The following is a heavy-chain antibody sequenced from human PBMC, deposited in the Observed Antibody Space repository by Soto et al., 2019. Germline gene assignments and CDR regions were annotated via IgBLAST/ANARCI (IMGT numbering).Heavy chain of an antibody. CDR3: AREVVRVAGTRWFDP. J-gene: IGHJ5*02. D-gene: IGHD6-19*01. V-gene: IGHV1-18*01. CDR1: GYTFTSYG. CDR2: ISAYNGNT. Sequence: QVQLVQSGAEVKKPGASVKVSCKASGYTFTSYGISWVRQAPGQGLEWMGWISAYNGNTNYAQKLKGRVTMTTDTSTSTDYMELRSLRSDDTAVYYCAREVVRVAGTRWFDPWGQGTLVTVSS.